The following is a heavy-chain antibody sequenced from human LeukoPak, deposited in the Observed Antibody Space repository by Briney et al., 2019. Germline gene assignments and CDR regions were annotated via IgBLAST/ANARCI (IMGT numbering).Heavy chain of an antibody. CDR1: GGTFSSYA. D-gene: IGHD2-21*02. CDR2: IIPIFGTA. Sequence: SVKVSCKASGGTFSSYAISWVRQAPGQGLEWMGGIIPIFGTANYAQKFQGRVTITTDESTSTAHMELSSLRSEDTAVYYCAVKGVVTVFDAFDIWGQGTMVTVSS. CDR3: AVKGVVTVFDAFDI. V-gene: IGHV1-69*05. J-gene: IGHJ3*02.